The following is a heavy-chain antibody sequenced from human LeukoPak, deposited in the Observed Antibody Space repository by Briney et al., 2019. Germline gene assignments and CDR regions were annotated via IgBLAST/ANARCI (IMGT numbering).Heavy chain of an antibody. Sequence: SETLSLTCTVSSGSISTSNYYWGWVGQPPGKGLEWIGYIYYGGSTNYNPSLKSRVTISVDTSKNQFSLKLSSVTAADTAVYYCARGGSRFDYWGQGTLVTVSS. CDR1: SGSISTSNYY. D-gene: IGHD1-26*01. CDR2: IYYGGST. J-gene: IGHJ4*02. CDR3: ARGGSRFDY. V-gene: IGHV4-61*05.